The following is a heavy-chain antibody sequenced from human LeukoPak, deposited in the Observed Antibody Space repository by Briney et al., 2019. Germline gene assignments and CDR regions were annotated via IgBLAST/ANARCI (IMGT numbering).Heavy chain of an antibody. CDR2: ISGNGGST. Sequence: GGSLRLSCAAPGFTFSSSAMHWVRQAPGKGLEFVSGISGNGGSTDYGNSVKGRFTISRDSSKKTLFLQMGSLRTEDMAVYYCARGSSSWYRYFDNWDQGTLVTVSS. J-gene: IGHJ4*02. CDR3: ARGSSSWYRYFDN. D-gene: IGHD6-13*01. CDR1: GFTFSSSA. V-gene: IGHV3-64*01.